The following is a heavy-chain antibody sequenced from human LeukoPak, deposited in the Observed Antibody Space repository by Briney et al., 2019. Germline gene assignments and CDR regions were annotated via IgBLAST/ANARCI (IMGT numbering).Heavy chain of an antibody. J-gene: IGHJ5*02. D-gene: IGHD3-22*01. CDR2: INHSGST. Sequence: SETLSLTCAVYGGSFSGYYWSWIRQPPGKGLEWIGEINHSGSTNYNPSLKSRVTISVDTSKNQFSLKLSSVTAADTAVYYCARDVRKGGSSYYYDSSGSKPHNWFDPWGQGTLVTVSS. V-gene: IGHV4-34*01. CDR3: ARDVRKGGSSYYYDSSGSKPHNWFDP. CDR1: GGSFSGYY.